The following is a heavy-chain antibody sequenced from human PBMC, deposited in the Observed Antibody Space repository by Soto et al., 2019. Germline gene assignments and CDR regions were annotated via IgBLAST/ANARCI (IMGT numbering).Heavy chain of an antibody. Sequence: TLSLTCTVSGGSISSYYWSWIRQPPGKALEWLALIYWDDDKRYSPSLKSRLTITKDTSKNQVVLTMTNMDPVDTATYYCAQRRGYCSGGSCYSIWFDPWGQGTLVTVSS. D-gene: IGHD2-15*01. CDR3: AQRRGYCSGGSCYSIWFDP. CDR2: IYWDDDK. CDR1: GGSISSYYW. V-gene: IGHV2-5*08. J-gene: IGHJ5*02.